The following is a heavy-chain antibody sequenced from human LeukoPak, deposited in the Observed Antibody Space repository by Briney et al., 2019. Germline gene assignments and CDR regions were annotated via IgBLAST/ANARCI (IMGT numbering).Heavy chain of an antibody. J-gene: IGHJ6*02. CDR2: ISIYNGDR. Sequence: ASVKVSCKASGCTFRDYGISWVRQAPGQGLEWMAWISIYNGDRKYADNLQGRVTVTKDTSTSTAYMELRSLRPDDTAVYYCAREAVIVPGVAYYYNGMDVWGQGTTLTVSS. CDR1: GCTFRDYG. CDR3: AREAVIVPGVAYYYNGMDV. V-gene: IGHV1-18*01. D-gene: IGHD2-2*01.